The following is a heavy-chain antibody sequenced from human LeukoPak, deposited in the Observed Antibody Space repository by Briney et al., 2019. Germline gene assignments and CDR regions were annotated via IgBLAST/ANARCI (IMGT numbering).Heavy chain of an antibody. CDR2: IYYSGST. V-gene: IGHV4-30-4*01. CDR3: ARVEIGRRALEY. D-gene: IGHD3-22*01. Sequence: SETLSLTCTVSGGSISSGDYYWSWIRQPPGKGLEWIGYIYYSGSTYYNPSLKSRVTISVDTSKNQFSLKLSSVAAADTAVYYCARVEIGRRALEYWGQGTLVTVSS. CDR1: GGSISSGDYY. J-gene: IGHJ4*02.